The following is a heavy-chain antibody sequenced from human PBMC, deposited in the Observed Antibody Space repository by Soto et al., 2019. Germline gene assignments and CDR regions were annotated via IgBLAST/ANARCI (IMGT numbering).Heavy chain of an antibody. D-gene: IGHD3-3*01. J-gene: IGHJ4*02. CDR1: GYTFTSYG. CDR3: ARSAGILDRPPNFDY. V-gene: IGHV1-18*01. CDR2: ISAYNGNT. Sequence: QVQLVQSGAEVKKPGASVKVSCKASGYTFTSYGISWVRQAPGQGLEWMGWISAYNGNTNYAQKRQGRVTMTTDTSTSTAYMELRSLRSDDTAGYYCARSAGILDRPPNFDYWGQGTLVTVSS.